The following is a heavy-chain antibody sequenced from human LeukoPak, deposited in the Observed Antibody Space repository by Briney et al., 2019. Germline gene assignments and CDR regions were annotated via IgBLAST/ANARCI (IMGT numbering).Heavy chain of an antibody. J-gene: IGHJ4*02. CDR3: ATDRRTSGGDFDY. CDR2: IYTSGST. CDR1: GGPISSYY. Sequence: SETLSLTCTVSGGPISSYYWSWIRQPAGKGLEWIGRIYTSGSTDYNPSLKSRVTMSVDTSKNQFSLKLSSVTAADTAVYYCATDRRTSGGDFDYWGQGTLVTVSS. V-gene: IGHV4-4*07. D-gene: IGHD3-10*01.